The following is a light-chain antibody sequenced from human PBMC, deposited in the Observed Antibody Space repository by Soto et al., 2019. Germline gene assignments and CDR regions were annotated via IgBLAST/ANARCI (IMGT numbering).Light chain of an antibody. CDR3: LQCGTSPWT. CDR1: QSVTSTY. Sequence: EIVLTQSPGTLSLSPGERATLSCRASQSVTSTYLVWFQHKPGQAPRLLIYGASSRATGIPDRFSGSGSGTDLTLTISRLEPEDFAVYYCLQCGTSPWTFGQGTKVEIK. CDR2: GAS. V-gene: IGKV3-20*01. J-gene: IGKJ1*01.